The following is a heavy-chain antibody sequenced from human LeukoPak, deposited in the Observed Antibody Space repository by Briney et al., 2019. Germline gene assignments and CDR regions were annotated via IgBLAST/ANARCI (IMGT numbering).Heavy chain of an antibody. D-gene: IGHD3-10*01. CDR2: INPNSGGT. CDR1: GYTFTGYY. J-gene: IGHJ1*01. V-gene: IGHV1-2*02. CDR3: ARSGSYSSDEYFQH. Sequence: ASVKVSCKASGYTFTGYYMHWVRQAPGQGLEWMGWINPNSGGTNYAQKFQGRVTMTRDTSISTAYMELSSLRSEDTAVYYCARSGSYSSDEYFQHWGQGTLVTVSS.